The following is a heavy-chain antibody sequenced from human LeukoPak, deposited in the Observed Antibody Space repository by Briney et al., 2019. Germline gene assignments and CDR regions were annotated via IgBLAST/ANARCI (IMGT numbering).Heavy chain of an antibody. CDR1: GFTFSSYE. CDR2: ISSSGSTI. D-gene: IGHD4-11*01. J-gene: IGHJ6*03. V-gene: IGHV3-48*03. Sequence: GGSLRLSCAASGFTFSSYEMNWVRQAPGKGLEWVSYISSSGSTIYYADSVKGRFTISRDNAKNPLYLQMNSLRTEDTAVYYCARDVMTTVTTVWIYYYYYMDVWGKGTTVTVSS. CDR3: ARDVMTTVTTVWIYYYYYMDV.